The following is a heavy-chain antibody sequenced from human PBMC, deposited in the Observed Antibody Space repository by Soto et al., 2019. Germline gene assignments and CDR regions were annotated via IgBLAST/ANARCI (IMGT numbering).Heavy chain of an antibody. J-gene: IGHJ2*01. V-gene: IGHV3-13*01. D-gene: IGHD4-17*01. CDR1: GVTFSTSD. Sequence: GGSLRLSCEASGVTFSTSDMHWVRQPTGKSLEWVSAIGRGGDTYYHDSVKGRFTISRENAKSSLYLQMNSLRAGDTAVYYCARELADTVTAAWNFDLWGRGTLVTVS. CDR2: IGRGGDT. CDR3: ARELADTVTAAWNFDL.